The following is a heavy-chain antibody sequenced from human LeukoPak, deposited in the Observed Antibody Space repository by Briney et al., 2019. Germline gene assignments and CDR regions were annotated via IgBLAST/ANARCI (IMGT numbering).Heavy chain of an antibody. CDR1: GFTFSSYA. D-gene: IGHD3-10*01. J-gene: IGHJ6*03. CDR2: ISGSGGIT. V-gene: IGHV3-23*01. Sequence: PGGSLRLSCAASGFTFSSYAITWVRQAPGKGLEWVSSISGSGGITYYADSVKGRFTISRDNSKNTLYLQLNSLRAEDTAVYFCAEGYNYAFGDNVGDYYYYMDVWGKGTTVTVSS. CDR3: AEGYNYAFGDNVGDYYYYMDV.